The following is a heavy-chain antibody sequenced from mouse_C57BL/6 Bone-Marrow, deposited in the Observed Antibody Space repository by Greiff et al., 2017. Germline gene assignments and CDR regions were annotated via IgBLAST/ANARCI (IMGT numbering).Heavy chain of an antibody. Sequence: EVKLQESGEGLVKPGGSLKLSCAASGFTFSSYAMSWVRQTPEKRLEWVAYISSGGDYIYYADTVKGRFTISRDNARNTLYLQMSSLKSEDTAMYYCTRGPGSFAYWGQGTLVTVSA. CDR3: TRGPGSFAY. J-gene: IGHJ3*01. V-gene: IGHV5-9-1*02. D-gene: IGHD4-1*01. CDR1: GFTFSSYA. CDR2: ISSGGDYI.